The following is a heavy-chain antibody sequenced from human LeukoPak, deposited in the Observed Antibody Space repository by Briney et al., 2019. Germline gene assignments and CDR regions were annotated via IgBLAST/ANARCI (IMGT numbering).Heavy chain of an antibody. CDR3: AREFGELLS. V-gene: IGHV4-34*01. D-gene: IGHD3-10*01. CDR1: GGSFSGCY. J-gene: IGHJ4*02. CDR2: INHSGST. Sequence: SETLSLTCAVYGGSFSGCYWSWIRQPPGKGLEWIGEINHSGSTNYNPSLKSRVTISVDTSKNQFSLKLSSVTAADTAVCYCAREFGELLSWGQGTLVTVSS.